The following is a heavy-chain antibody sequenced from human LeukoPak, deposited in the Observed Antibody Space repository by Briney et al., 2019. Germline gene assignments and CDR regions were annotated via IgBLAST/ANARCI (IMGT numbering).Heavy chain of an antibody. CDR2: ISYDGSNK. D-gene: IGHD6-19*01. Sequence: PGGALELSCAASGFPFNNYAMHWVRPAPGKGLGRVAIISYDGSNKYYADSVKGRFTISRDNSKNTLYLQMNSLRPEDTAVYYCARDPSLYNSGWYNAFDIWGQGTMVTVSS. V-gene: IGHV3-30-3*01. CDR3: ARDPSLYNSGWYNAFDI. CDR1: GFPFNNYA. J-gene: IGHJ3*02.